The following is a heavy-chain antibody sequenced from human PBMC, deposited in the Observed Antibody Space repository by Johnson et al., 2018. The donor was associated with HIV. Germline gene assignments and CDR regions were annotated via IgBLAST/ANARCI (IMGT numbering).Heavy chain of an antibody. D-gene: IGHD3-22*01. CDR1: GFTVSSNY. J-gene: IGHJ3*02. CDR2: ISGSDDI. Sequence: MQLVESGGGLVQPGGSLRLSCAASGFTVSSNYMSWVRQAPGKGLEWVSSISGSDDIDYADSVKGRFTISRDNAKNSLYLQMNTLRPEDTALYYCAKDLVVINVRYAFHIWGQGTMVTVSS. CDR3: AKDLVVINVRYAFHI. V-gene: IGHV3-69-1*01.